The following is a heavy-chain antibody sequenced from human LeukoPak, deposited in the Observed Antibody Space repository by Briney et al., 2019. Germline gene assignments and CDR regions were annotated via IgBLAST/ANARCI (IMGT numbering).Heavy chain of an antibody. V-gene: IGHV3-23*01. CDR2: ISGSGGNT. CDR3: AKDRRITMAGTVDYFDY. Sequence: GGSLRLSCAASGFTFNNYAMGWVRQAPGKGLEWVSSISGSGGNTYYADSVKGRFTTSRDNSKNTLYLQMNSLRAADTAVYYCAKDRRITMAGTVDYFDYWGQGTLVTVSS. J-gene: IGHJ4*02. D-gene: IGHD6-19*01. CDR1: GFTFNNYA.